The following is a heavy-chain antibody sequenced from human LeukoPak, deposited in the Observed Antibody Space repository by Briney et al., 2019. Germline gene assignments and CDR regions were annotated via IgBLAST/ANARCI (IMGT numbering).Heavy chain of an antibody. V-gene: IGHV1-8*01. CDR3: ARARSVRKNNYYYYMDV. CDR1: GYTFTSYD. D-gene: IGHD2-15*01. J-gene: IGHJ6*03. Sequence: ASVKVSCKASGYTFTSYDINWVRQATGQGLEWMGWMNPNYGNTGYAQKFQGRVTMTRNTSISTAYMELSSLRSEDTAVYYCARARSVRKNNYYYYMDVWGKGTTVTVSS. CDR2: MNPNYGNT.